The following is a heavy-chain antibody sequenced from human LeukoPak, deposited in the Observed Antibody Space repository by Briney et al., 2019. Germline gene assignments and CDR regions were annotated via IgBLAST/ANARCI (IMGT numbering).Heavy chain of an antibody. Sequence: GASVKVSCKASGGTFSSYAISWVRQAPGQGLEWMGRIIPIFGTANYAQKFQGRVTITTDESTSTAYMELRSLRSEDTAVYYCARHKYSSGPTGNDYWGQGTLVTVSS. CDR1: GGTFSSYA. V-gene: IGHV1-69*05. D-gene: IGHD6-19*01. J-gene: IGHJ4*02. CDR2: IIPIFGTA. CDR3: ARHKYSSGPTGNDY.